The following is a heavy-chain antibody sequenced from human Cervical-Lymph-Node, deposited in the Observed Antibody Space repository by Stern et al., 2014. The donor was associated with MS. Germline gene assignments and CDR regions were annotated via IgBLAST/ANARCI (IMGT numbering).Heavy chain of an antibody. J-gene: IGHJ4*02. CDR2: ISYDGAHK. Sequence: VQLVESGGGVVQPGTSLRLSCTASGFSFRDYGIHWVRQAPGKALEWVAVISYDGAHKYYADSLKGRVTISRDNSKNTLSLQINNLRSDDTAVYYCAKDLGGNAFDYWGQGTLVTVSS. CDR3: AKDLGGNAFDY. V-gene: IGHV3-30*18. D-gene: IGHD4-23*01. CDR1: GFSFRDYG.